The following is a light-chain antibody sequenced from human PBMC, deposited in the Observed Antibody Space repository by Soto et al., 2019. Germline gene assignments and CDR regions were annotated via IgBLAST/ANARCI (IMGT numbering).Light chain of an antibody. J-gene: IGKJ1*01. CDR3: QQYNNWPPWT. CDR2: GAS. Sequence: IVLTHSPGTLSLSPGERATLSCRASQSVSNNYLAWYQQKPGQAPRLLIYGASNRATGIPDRFSGRGSGTDFTLTTSSLQSDDFAVYYCQQYNNWPPWTFGQGTKVDIK. V-gene: IGKV3-20*01. CDR1: QSVSNNY.